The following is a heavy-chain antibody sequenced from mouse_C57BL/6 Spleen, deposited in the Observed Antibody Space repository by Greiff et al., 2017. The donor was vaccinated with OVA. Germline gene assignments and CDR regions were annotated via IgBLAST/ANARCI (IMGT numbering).Heavy chain of an antibody. J-gene: IGHJ2*01. CDR3: ARSHYYGSSYNY. CDR1: GYTFTSYW. D-gene: IGHD1-1*01. Sequence: QVQLKQPGAELVRPGSSVKLSCKASGYTFTSYWMDWVQQRPGQGLEWIGNIYPSDSETHYNQKFKDKATLTVDKSSSTAYMQLSSLTSEDSAVYYCARSHYYGSSYNYWGQGTTLTVSS. CDR2: IYPSDSET. V-gene: IGHV1-61*01.